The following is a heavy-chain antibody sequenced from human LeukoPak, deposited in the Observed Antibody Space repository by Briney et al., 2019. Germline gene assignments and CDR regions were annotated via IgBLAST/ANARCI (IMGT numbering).Heavy chain of an antibody. CDR2: IYYSGST. CDR1: GGSISSYY. J-gene: IGHJ4*02. CDR3: ARVRGVINFDY. Sequence: SETLSLTCTVSGGSISSYYWSWIRQPPGKGLEWIGYIYYSGSTNYNPSLKSRVTISVDTSKNQFSLKLSSVTAADTAVYYCARVRGVINFDYWGQGTLVTVSS. V-gene: IGHV4-59*01. D-gene: IGHD3-10*01.